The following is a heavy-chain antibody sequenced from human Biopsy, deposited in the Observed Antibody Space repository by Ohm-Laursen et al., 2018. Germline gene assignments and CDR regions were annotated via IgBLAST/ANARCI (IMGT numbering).Heavy chain of an antibody. CDR3: ATKLTGYFHH. CDR2: NIPILGTG. Sequence: SSVKVSCKSPGGTFSNYGVNWVRQAPGQGLEWLGGNIPILGTGNYAQKFQDRVTVAADTSTSTATMELRSLRSDDTAVYYCATKLTGYFHHWGQGTLVIVSP. CDR1: GGTFSNYG. V-gene: IGHV1-69*06. D-gene: IGHD3-9*01. J-gene: IGHJ1*01.